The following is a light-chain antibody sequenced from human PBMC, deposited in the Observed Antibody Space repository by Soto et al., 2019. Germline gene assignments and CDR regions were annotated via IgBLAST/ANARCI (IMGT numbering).Light chain of an antibody. CDR1: QSVSSSY. V-gene: IGKV3-20*01. Sequence: EIVLTQSPGTLSLSPGERATLSCRASQSVSSSYLAWYQQKPGQAPRQLIYGASSRATGIPDRFSGSGSGTEFTLTITRLEPEDFAVYYCPHYRTSFGGGTRVEIK. CDR2: GAS. J-gene: IGKJ4*01. CDR3: PHYRTS.